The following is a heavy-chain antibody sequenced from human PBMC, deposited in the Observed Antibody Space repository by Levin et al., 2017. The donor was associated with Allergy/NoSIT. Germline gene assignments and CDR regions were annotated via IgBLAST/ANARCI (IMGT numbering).Heavy chain of an antibody. J-gene: IGHJ3*02. Sequence: KVSCKGSGYSFTSYWIGWVRQMPGKGLEWMGIIYPGDSDTRYSPSFQGQVTISADKSISTAYLQWSSLKASDTAMYYCASSPYNIVEGFDSWGQGTMVTVSS. D-gene: IGHD3-16*02. CDR3: ASSPYNIVEGFDS. CDR2: IYPGDSDT. V-gene: IGHV5-51*01. CDR1: GYSFTSYW.